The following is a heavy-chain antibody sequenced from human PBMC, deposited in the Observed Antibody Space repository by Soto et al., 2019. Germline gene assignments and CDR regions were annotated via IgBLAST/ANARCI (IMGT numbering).Heavy chain of an antibody. V-gene: IGHV3-53*04. CDR1: GFTVSSYY. CDR3: ASAGYRGTWYYFDN. Sequence: EVQLVESGGGLVQPGGSLRLSCAASGFTVSSYYISWVRQAPGKGLEWVSIIYNDGTTYYADSVRGRFTISRHNSKNTVYLQMNSLRPEATAVYYCASAGYRGTWYYFDNWGLGTLVTVSS. J-gene: IGHJ4*02. CDR2: IYNDGTT. D-gene: IGHD6-13*01.